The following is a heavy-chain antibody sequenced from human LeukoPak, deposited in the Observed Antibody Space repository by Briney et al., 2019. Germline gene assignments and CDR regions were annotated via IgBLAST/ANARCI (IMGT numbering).Heavy chain of an antibody. V-gene: IGHV3-23*01. CDR1: GFTFSSYT. CDR3: AKKIPFDS. CDR2: ISDSGGNT. Sequence: GGSLRLSCAASGFTFSSYTMSWVRQAPGKGLEGVSSISDSGGNTYYAHSVRGRFTISRDNSKNTLYLQMNSLRAEDTALYYCAKKIPFDSWGQGTLVTVSS. D-gene: IGHD2-21*01. J-gene: IGHJ4*02.